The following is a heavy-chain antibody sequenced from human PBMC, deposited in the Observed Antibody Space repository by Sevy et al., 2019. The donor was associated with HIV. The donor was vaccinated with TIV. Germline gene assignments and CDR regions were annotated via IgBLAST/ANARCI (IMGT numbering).Heavy chain of an antibody. J-gene: IGHJ6*02. CDR2: ISWNSGSI. CDR1: GFTFDDYA. Sequence: GGSLRLSCAASGFTFDDYAMHWVRQAPGKGLEWVSGISWNSGSIGYADSVKGRFTISRDNAKNSLYLQMNSLRAEDTAFYYCAKDLDYYYGMDVWGQGTTVTVSS. V-gene: IGHV3-9*01. CDR3: AKDLDYYYGMDV.